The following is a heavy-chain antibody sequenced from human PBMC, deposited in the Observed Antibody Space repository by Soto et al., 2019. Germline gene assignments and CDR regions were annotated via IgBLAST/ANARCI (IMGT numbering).Heavy chain of an antibody. CDR1: GFTFTSSA. Sequence: VASVKVSCKXSGFTFTSSAVQWVRQARGQRLEWIGWIVVGSGNTNYAQKFQERVTITRDMSTSTAYMELSSLRSEDTAVYYCAAESSYSSSWYYFDYWGQGTLVTVSS. V-gene: IGHV1-58*01. CDR3: AAESSYSSSWYYFDY. CDR2: IVVGSGNT. D-gene: IGHD6-13*01. J-gene: IGHJ4*02.